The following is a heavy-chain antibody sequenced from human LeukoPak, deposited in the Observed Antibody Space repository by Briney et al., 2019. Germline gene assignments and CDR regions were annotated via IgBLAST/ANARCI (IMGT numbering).Heavy chain of an antibody. CDR2: FDPEDGET. Sequence: ASVKVSCKVSGYTLTELSMHWVRQAPGKGLEWMGGFDPEDGETIYAQKFQGRVTMTEDTSTDTAYMELSSLRSEDTAVYYCATAYYYDSSGYFPPLNWFDPWAREPWSPSPQ. CDR1: GYTLTELS. CDR3: ATAYYYDSSGYFPPLNWFDP. D-gene: IGHD3-22*01. V-gene: IGHV1-24*01. J-gene: IGHJ5*02.